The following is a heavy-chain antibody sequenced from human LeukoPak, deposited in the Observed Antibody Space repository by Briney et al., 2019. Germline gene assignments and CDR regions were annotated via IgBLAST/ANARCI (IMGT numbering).Heavy chain of an antibody. CDR2: ISYDGSNK. CDR1: GFTFSSYG. V-gene: IGHV3-30*18. CDR3: AKDLASSEEGCFQH. Sequence: GGSLRLSCAASGFTFSSYGMHWVRQAPGKGLEWVAVISYDGSNKYYADSVKGRFTISRDNSKNTLYLQMNSLRAEDTAVYYCAKDLASSEEGCFQHWGQGTLVTVSS. J-gene: IGHJ1*01.